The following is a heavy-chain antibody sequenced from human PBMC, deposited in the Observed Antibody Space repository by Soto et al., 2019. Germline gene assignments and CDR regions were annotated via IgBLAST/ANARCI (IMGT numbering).Heavy chain of an antibody. CDR2: IKQDGSEK. CDR3: ARDRYCSSTSCRIQLWFQAGYYGMDV. Sequence: LRLSCAASGFTFSSYWMSWVRRAPGKGLEWVANIKQDGSEKYYVDSVKGRFTISRDNAKNSLYLQMNSLRAEDAAVYYCARDRYCSSTSCRIQLWFQAGYYGMDVWGQGTTVTVSS. J-gene: IGHJ6*02. V-gene: IGHV3-7*03. CDR1: GFTFSSYW. D-gene: IGHD2-2*01.